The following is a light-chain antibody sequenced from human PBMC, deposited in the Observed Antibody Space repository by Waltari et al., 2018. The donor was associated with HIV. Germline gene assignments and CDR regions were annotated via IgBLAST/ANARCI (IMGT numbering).Light chain of an antibody. V-gene: IGLV3-25*03. Sequence: SYELTQPPSVSVSPGQTARSTCSGDALPKQNAYWYQQKPGQAPILVIYKDIERPSGIPERFSGSSSGTTVTLTISGVQAEDEADYYCQSADSSDTFVFGSGTKVTVL. CDR3: QSADSSDTFV. CDR2: KDI. CDR1: ALPKQN. J-gene: IGLJ1*01.